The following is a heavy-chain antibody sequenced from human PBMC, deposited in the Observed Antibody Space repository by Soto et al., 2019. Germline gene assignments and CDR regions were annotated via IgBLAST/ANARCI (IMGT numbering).Heavy chain of an antibody. Sequence: ASVKVSCKASGGAFSSYAISWVRQAPRQGLEWMGGIIPIFGTANYAQKFQGRVTITADESTSTAYMELSSLRSEDTAVYYCARSDSSGYYTLRYWYFDLWGRGTLVTVSS. V-gene: IGHV1-69*13. CDR2: IIPIFGTA. CDR3: ARSDSSGYYTLRYWYFDL. CDR1: GGAFSSYA. J-gene: IGHJ2*01. D-gene: IGHD3-22*01.